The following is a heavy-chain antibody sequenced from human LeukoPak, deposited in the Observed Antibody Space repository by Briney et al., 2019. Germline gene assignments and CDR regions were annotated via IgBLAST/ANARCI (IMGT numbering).Heavy chain of an antibody. J-gene: IGHJ4*02. CDR1: GFTFSSYS. Sequence: AGGSLRLSCAASGFTFSSYSMNWVRQAPGKGLEWVSSISSSSSYIYYADSVKGRFTISRDNAKNSLYLQMNSLRAEDTAVYYCARAAQIVGATTDYWGQGTLVTVSS. D-gene: IGHD1-26*01. V-gene: IGHV3-21*01. CDR2: ISSSSSYI. CDR3: ARAAQIVGATTDY.